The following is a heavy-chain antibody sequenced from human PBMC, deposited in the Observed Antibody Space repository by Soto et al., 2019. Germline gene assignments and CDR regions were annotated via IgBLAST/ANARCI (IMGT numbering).Heavy chain of an antibody. D-gene: IGHD3-22*01. CDR1: GYTFITYG. CDR3: ARGPTDYYDNSANYFLDY. Sequence: QVQLVQSGAEVKKPGASVKVSCKAPGYTFITYGVIWVRQAPGQGLDWRGWVSTYNGNTRYAERLPGRVTSTTDTTTNTAYMELRNLRSDDTAVYYCARGPTDYYDNSANYFLDYWGQGTRVTVSS. V-gene: IGHV1-18*01. J-gene: IGHJ4*02. CDR2: VSTYNGNT.